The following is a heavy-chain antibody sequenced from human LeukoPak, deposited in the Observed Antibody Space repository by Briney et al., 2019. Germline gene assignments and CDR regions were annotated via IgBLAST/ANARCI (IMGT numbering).Heavy chain of an antibody. CDR2: ISAYNGNT. V-gene: IGHV1-18*01. J-gene: IGHJ4*02. Sequence: GASVKVSCKASGYTFTSYGISWVRQAPGQGPEWMGWISAYNGNTNYAQKLQGRVTMTTDTSTSTAYMELRSLRSDDTAVYYCARASLNSSSWYFDYWGQGTLVTVSP. CDR3: ARASLNSSSWYFDY. D-gene: IGHD6-13*01. CDR1: GYTFTSYG.